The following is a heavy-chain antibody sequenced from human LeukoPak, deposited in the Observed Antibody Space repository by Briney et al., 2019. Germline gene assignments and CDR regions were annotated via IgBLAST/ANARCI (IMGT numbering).Heavy chain of an antibody. CDR3: ARDQEGFDY. V-gene: IGHV1-46*01. Sequence: AASVKVSCKASGYAFTSNYMHWVRQAPGQGLEWMGMIYPRDGSTSYAQKFQGRVTVTRDTSTSTVHMELSGLRSEDTAVYYCARDQEGFDYWGQGTLVTVSS. CDR2: IYPRDGST. J-gene: IGHJ4*02. CDR1: GYAFTSNY.